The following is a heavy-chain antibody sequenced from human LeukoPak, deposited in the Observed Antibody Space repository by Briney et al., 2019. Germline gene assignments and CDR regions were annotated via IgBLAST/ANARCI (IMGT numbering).Heavy chain of an antibody. Sequence: PGGSLRLSCAASGFAFSNYGASWVRQAPGEGLEWVSSISVSGGDTYYADSVKGRFTVSRDNSKNTLYLQMNSLRADDTAVYYCAIKQFYFENWGQGTLVTVSS. CDR1: GFAFSNYG. V-gene: IGHV3-23*01. CDR2: ISVSGGDT. J-gene: IGHJ4*02. CDR3: AIKQFYFEN. D-gene: IGHD4-11*01.